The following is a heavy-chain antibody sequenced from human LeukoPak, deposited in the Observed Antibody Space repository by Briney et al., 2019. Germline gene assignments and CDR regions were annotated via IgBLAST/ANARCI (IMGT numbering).Heavy chain of an antibody. J-gene: IGHJ4*02. CDR3: ATGDTVTTWFFDY. D-gene: IGHD4-17*01. V-gene: IGHV1-69*02. CDR2: IIPILGIA. CDR1: GGTFSSYT. Sequence: GASVKVSCKASGGTFSSYTISWVRQAPGQGLERMGRIIPILGIANYAQKFQGRVTITADKSTSTAYMELSSLRSEDTAVYYCATGDTVTTWFFDYWGQGTLVTVSS.